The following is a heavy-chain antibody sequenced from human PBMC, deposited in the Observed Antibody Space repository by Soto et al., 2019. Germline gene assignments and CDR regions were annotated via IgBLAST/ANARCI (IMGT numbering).Heavy chain of an antibody. CDR2: IIPLFGTA. CDR3: ATELGENPASPFDA. D-gene: IGHD3-10*01. J-gene: IGHJ4*02. V-gene: IGHV1-69*01. CDR1: GVTFSSET. Sequence: QVQLVQSGADVKKPGSSVKVSCQASGVTFSSETLGWVRQAPGQGLEWVGGIIPLFGTASYAQKFQGRVTITAVESTSTVDMELSSLRSDDTAVYFCATELGENPASPFDAWGQGTLVTVSS.